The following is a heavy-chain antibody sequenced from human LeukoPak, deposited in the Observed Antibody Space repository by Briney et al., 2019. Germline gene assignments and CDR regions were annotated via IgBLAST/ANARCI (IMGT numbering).Heavy chain of an antibody. D-gene: IGHD2-15*01. CDR2: IHTSGTT. V-gene: IGHV4-4*07. CDR3: AREETTRSQRAFDY. J-gene: IGHJ4*02. Sequence: SETLSLTCTVSNGSISGYFWSCIRQPAGKGLEWIGRIHTSGTTNYNPSLKSRVTMSLDTSKNQFSLELGSVTAADTAVYYCAREETTRSQRAFDYWGQGTLVTVSS. CDR1: NGSISGYF.